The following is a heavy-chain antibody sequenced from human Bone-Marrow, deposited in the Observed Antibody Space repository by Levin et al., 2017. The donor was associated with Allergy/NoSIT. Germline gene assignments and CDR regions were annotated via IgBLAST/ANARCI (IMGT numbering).Heavy chain of an antibody. CDR1: GGSISSYY. Sequence: TSQTLSLTCTVSGGSISSYYWSWIRQPPGKGLEWIGYIYYSGSTNYNPSLKSRVTISVDTSKNQFSLKLSSVTAADTAVYYCAREGGDYGNYYYYYMDVWGKGTTATVSS. D-gene: IGHD4-17*01. CDR3: AREGGDYGNYYYYYMDV. J-gene: IGHJ6*03. V-gene: IGHV4-59*01. CDR2: IYYSGST.